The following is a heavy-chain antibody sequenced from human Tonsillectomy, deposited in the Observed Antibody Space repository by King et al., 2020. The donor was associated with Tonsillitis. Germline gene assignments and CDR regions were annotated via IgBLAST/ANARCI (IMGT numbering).Heavy chain of an antibody. CDR3: SRRMYYYESILDY. J-gene: IGHJ4*02. V-gene: IGHV3-11*01. CDR1: GFTFSDYY. D-gene: IGHD3-22*01. CDR2: ISSSGSTI. Sequence: VQLVESGGGLVKPGGSLRLSCAASGFTFSDYYMSWIRQAPGQGLEWVAYISSSGSTIYYADSVKGRFTISRDKAKSSLFLQMDSLRAEDTAVYYCSRRMYYYESILDYWCQGVLVTVFS.